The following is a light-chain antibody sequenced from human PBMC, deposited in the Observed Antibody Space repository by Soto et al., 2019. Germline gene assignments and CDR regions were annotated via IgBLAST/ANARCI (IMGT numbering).Light chain of an antibody. CDR2: DND. Sequence: QSVLTQPPSVSAAPGQKVTISCSGSGSNIGENSVAWFQQFPGTAPKLLIHDNDNRPSGIPDRVSGSKSGTSATLAITGLQPGDEADYDCGAWETSVSAGLFGGGTKVTVL. V-gene: IGLV1-51*01. CDR3: GAWETSVSAGL. J-gene: IGLJ2*01. CDR1: GSNIGENS.